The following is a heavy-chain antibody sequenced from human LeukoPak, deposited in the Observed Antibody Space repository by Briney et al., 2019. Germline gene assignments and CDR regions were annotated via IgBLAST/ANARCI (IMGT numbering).Heavy chain of an antibody. V-gene: IGHV4-4*07. CDR1: GGSINSYY. D-gene: IGHD2-8*01. CDR2: IYSSGDT. CDR3: GWSPPPGYDYHYYMDV. J-gene: IGHJ6*03. Sequence: PSETLSLTCSVSGGSINSYYWSWIRQPAGKGLEWIGRIYSSGDTKYNPSLESRVTMSVDRSQDQLSLHLTSVTAADTAVYYCGWSPPPGYDYHYYMDVWGKGTTVTVSS.